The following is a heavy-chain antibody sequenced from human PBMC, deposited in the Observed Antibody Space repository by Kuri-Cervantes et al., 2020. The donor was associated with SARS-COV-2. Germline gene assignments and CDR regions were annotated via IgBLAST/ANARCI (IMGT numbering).Heavy chain of an antibody. V-gene: IGHV1-2*04. Sequence: ASVYDACKASGYTFTGYYMHWVRQAPGQGLEWMGWINPNSGGTNYAQKFQGWVTMNRDTSISTAYMELSRLRTDDTAVYYCAREVKNYGMDVWGQGTTVTVSS. CDR3: AREVKNYGMDV. D-gene: IGHD3-22*01. CDR2: INPNSGGT. J-gene: IGHJ6*02. CDR1: GYTFTGYY.